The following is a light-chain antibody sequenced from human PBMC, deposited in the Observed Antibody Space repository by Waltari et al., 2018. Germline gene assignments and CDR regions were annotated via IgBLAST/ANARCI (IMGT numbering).Light chain of an antibody. CDR1: SSNNGAGPD. CDR3: QSFDTSLSHGVV. Sequence: QSTLTQPPSVSGAPGQRVTISCTGSSSNNGAGPDVHWYQEFPGTGPKPLIYGNNNRPSGVPDRFSGSKSGTSASLTITGLQAEDEADYYCQSFDTSLSHGVVFGGGTKVTVL. CDR2: GNN. V-gene: IGLV1-40*02. J-gene: IGLJ3*02.